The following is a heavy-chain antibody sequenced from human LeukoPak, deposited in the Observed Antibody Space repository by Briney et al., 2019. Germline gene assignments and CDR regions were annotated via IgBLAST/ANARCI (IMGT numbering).Heavy chain of an antibody. Sequence: PGGSLRLSCAASGFTFSSYAMSWVSQAQGKGLEWDSAISGSGGSTYYADSVKGPFTISRDNSKNTLYLQMNSLRAEDTAVYYCAKASRYSSVESLDYWGQGTLVTVSS. CDR2: ISGSGGST. V-gene: IGHV3-23*01. J-gene: IGHJ4*02. D-gene: IGHD6-19*01. CDR3: AKASRYSSVESLDY. CDR1: GFTFSSYA.